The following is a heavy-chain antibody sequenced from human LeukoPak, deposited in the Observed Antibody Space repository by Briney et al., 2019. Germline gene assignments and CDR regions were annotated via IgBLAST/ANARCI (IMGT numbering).Heavy chain of an antibody. CDR3: ARPGVGATHFDY. J-gene: IGHJ4*02. CDR2: INTNTRNP. V-gene: IGHV7-4-1*02. Sequence: GASVKVSCKASGYTFTSYAMSWVRQAPGQGLEWMGRINTNTRNPTYVQGFTGRLVLSLDTSVSTAYLQWSSLKASDTAMYYCARPGVGATHFDYWGQGTLVTVSS. CDR1: GYTFTSYA. D-gene: IGHD1-26*01.